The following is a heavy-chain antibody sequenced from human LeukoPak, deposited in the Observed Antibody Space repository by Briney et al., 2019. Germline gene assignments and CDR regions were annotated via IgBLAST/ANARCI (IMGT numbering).Heavy chain of an antibody. CDR2: ISSSSSTI. V-gene: IGHV3-48*01. CDR3: AREFSGSYFDY. J-gene: IGHJ4*02. D-gene: IGHD1-26*01. CDR1: GFTFSSYS. Sequence: PGGSLRLSCAASGFTFSSYSMNWVRQAPGKGLEWVSYISSSSSTIYYADSVKGRFTISRDNAKNSLYLQMNSLRAEDTAVYYCAREFSGSYFDYWGQGTLVTVSS.